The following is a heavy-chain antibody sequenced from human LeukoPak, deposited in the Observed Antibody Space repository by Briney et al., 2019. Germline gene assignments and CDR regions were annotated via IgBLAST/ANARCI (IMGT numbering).Heavy chain of an antibody. V-gene: IGHV3-74*01. Sequence: GGSLRLSCVASGFSLSAFWMHWVRQAPGQGLVWVSAIKTDGSSTRYADSVKGRFTISRDNAKNTLYLQMTSLRAEDTAVYYCARGQAQQWLVSPLNYYYMDVWGKGTTVTISS. CDR1: GFSLSAFW. J-gene: IGHJ6*03. CDR2: IKTDGSST. CDR3: ARGQAQQWLVSPLNYYYMDV. D-gene: IGHD6-19*01.